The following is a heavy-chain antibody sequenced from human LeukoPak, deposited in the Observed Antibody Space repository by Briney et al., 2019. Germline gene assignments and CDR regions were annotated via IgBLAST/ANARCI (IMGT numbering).Heavy chain of an antibody. CDR1: RFIFSQYS. CDR3: ARDAGNSGYGCDL. CDR2: IRSTGDT. J-gene: IGHJ5*02. Sequence: GGSLRLSCAASRFIFSQYSINWVRQAPGKGLEWVSHIRSTGDTFYADSVKGRFTISRDNARNSLYLQMNSLRAEDTAMYYCARDAGNSGYGCDLWGQGTLVTVSS. D-gene: IGHD5-12*01. V-gene: IGHV3-48*01.